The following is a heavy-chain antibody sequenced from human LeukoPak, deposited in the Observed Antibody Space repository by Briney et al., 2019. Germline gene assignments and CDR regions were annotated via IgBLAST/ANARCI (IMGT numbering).Heavy chain of an antibody. D-gene: IGHD5-12*01. CDR3: AKGPGARGFFNWFDP. V-gene: IGHV3-48*03. J-gene: IGHJ5*02. CDR2: ITARRTTI. CDR1: GFSLSDYE. Sequence: GGSLRLSCAASGFSLSDYEMKWVRQAPGKGVGGVSYITARRTTIYYADSVKGRFTICRDNAKNSLYLQMNGLRGEDTAVYYRAKGPGARGFFNWFDPWGQGTLVTVSS.